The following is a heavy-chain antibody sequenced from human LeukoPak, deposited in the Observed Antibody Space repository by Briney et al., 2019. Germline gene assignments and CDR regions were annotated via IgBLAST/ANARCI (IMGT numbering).Heavy chain of an antibody. D-gene: IGHD3-22*01. CDR2: ISTSGSTI. CDR1: GFTFSNYE. V-gene: IGHV3-48*03. CDR3: ARDYDISGYYLAYYFDY. J-gene: IGHJ4*02. Sequence: GGSLRLSCAASGFTFSNYEMNGVRQAPGKGVEWVAYISTSGSTIYYADAVKGRFTISRDNAKNSLYLQMNSLRAEDTAVYYCARDYDISGYYLAYYFDYWGQGTLVTVSS.